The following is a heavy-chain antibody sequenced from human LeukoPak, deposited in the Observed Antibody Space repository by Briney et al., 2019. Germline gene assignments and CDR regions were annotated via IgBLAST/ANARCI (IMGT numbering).Heavy chain of an antibody. V-gene: IGHV4-34*01. Sequence: PETLSLTCAVYGGSFSGYYWSWIRQPPGKGLEWIGEINHSGSTNYNPSLKSRVTISVDTSKNQFSLKLSSVTAADTAVYYCARYYYGSGSYYNVPRGMDVWGQGTTVTVSS. CDR2: INHSGST. CDR1: GGSFSGYY. D-gene: IGHD3-10*01. CDR3: ARYYYGSGSYYNVPRGMDV. J-gene: IGHJ6*02.